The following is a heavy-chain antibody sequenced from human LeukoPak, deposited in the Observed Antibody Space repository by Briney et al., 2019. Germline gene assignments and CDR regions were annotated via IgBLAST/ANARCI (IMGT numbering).Heavy chain of an antibody. V-gene: IGHV1-18*01. D-gene: IGHD3-10*01. CDR1: GYTFTSYG. J-gene: IGHJ3*02. CDR3: ARVVGGAFDI. CDR2: ISIFTGNK. Sequence: ASVKVSCKASGYTFTSYGLSWVRQAPGQGLEWMGWISIFTGNKYYAQKLQGRVTMTTDTSTSTAYMELRSLRSDDTAVYYCARVVGGAFDIWGQGTMVTVSS.